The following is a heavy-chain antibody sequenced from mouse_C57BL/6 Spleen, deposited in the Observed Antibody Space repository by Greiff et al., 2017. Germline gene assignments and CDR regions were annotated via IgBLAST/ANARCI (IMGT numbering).Heavy chain of an antibody. V-gene: IGHV3-6*01. CDR3: ASGFAY. CDR1: GYSIPSRYF. Sequence: EVQLLESGPGLVQPSQSLSLTCSVTGYSIPSRYFSNCLRPLPGNILVWMAYISYDGSNNYNTSLQNRISITRVTSKNQFFVKLNSDNTEDTATYCCASGFAYWGQGTLVTVSA. J-gene: IGHJ3*01. CDR2: ISYDGSN.